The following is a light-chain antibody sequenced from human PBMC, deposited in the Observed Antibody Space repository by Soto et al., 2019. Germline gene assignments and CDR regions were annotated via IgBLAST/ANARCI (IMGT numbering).Light chain of an antibody. CDR2: GSS. CDR1: QSVYSTY. V-gene: IGKV3-20*01. Sequence: IVLTQSPGTLSLSPGDTATLSCRASQSVYSTYLAWYQHKVGQAPRLLIYGSSTRATGISDRFSGGGSVTDFTLTIRGLEPEDFSVYYCQQYVSSPPTFGQGTKVEVK. J-gene: IGKJ1*01. CDR3: QQYVSSPPT.